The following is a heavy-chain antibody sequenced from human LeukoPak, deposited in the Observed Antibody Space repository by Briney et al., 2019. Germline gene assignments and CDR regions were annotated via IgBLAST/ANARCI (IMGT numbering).Heavy chain of an antibody. V-gene: IGHV3-48*02. CDR3: ARGDDYEGWFDP. CDR1: GFNFGSYS. J-gene: IGHJ5*02. D-gene: IGHD4-17*01. Sequence: GGSLRLSCAASGFNFGSYSMNWVRQAPGKGLEWVSYISSSSSTIYYADSVKGRFTISRDNAKNSLYLQMNSLRDEDTAVYYCARGDDYEGWFDPWGQGTLVTVSS. CDR2: ISSSSSTI.